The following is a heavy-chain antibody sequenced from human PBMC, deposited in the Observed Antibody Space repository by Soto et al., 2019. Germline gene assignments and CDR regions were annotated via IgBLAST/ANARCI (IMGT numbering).Heavy chain of an antibody. CDR2: IYYSGST. J-gene: IGHJ4*02. V-gene: IGHV4-61*01. CDR3: ARALRGYSGYDPLGY. Sequence: SDTLSLTCTVSGCSVSSGSYYWSWIRQPPVKGLECIGYIYYSGSTNYNPSLKSRVTISVDTSKNQFSLKLSSVTAADTAVYYCARALRGYSGYDPLGYWGQGTMVTVSS. CDR1: GCSVSSGSYY. D-gene: IGHD5-12*01.